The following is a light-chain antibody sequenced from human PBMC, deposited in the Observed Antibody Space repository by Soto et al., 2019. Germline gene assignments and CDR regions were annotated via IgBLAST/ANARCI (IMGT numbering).Light chain of an antibody. J-gene: IGKJ1*01. V-gene: IGKV1-39*01. Sequence: DIQMTQSPSSLSASVGDRVTITCRASQSISSYLNWYQQKPGKAPKLLIYAASSLQSGVPSRFSDSGSGTDFTLTISSLQPEDFATYYCQQSYRTLWTFGQGTKVEIK. CDR2: AAS. CDR1: QSISSY. CDR3: QQSYRTLWT.